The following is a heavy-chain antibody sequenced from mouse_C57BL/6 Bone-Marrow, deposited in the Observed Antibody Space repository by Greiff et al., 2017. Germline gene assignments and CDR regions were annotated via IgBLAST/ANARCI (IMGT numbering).Heavy chain of an antibody. V-gene: IGHV5-9*01. CDR3: ARLYDGYLSYAMDY. J-gene: IGHJ4*01. CDR2: ISGGGGNT. CDR1: GFTFSSYT. Sequence: EVMLVESGGGLVKPGGSLKLSCAASGFTFSSYTMSWVRQTPEKRLEWVATISGGGGNTYYPDSVKGRFTISRDNAKNTLYLQMSSLRSEDTALYYCARLYDGYLSYAMDYWGQGTSVTVSS. D-gene: IGHD2-3*01.